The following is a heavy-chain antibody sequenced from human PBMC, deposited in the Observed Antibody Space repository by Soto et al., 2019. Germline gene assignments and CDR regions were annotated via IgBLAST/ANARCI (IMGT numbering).Heavy chain of an antibody. Sequence: PXXSLKISCRGSGYSFSSYWIAWVRQMPGKGLEWMGIIYPGDSDTRYSPSFQGQVTISADKSVSTAYLQWSSLKASDTAMYYCAXXASSSVTTPYGMDVWGQGTTVTVSS. D-gene: IGHD6-6*01. J-gene: IGHJ6*02. V-gene: IGHV5-51*01. CDR3: AXXASSSVTTPYGMDV. CDR1: GYSFSSYW. CDR2: IYPGDSDT.